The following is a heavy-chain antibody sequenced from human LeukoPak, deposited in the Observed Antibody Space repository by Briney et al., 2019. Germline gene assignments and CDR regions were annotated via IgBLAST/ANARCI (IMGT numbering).Heavy chain of an antibody. Sequence: ASVKVSCKASGYTFTSYDINWVRQAPGQRLEWMGWINAGNGNTKYSQKFQGRVTITRDTSASTAYMELSSLRSEDTAVYYCARAGECYSSGCRGDWFDPWGQGTLVTVSS. J-gene: IGHJ5*02. CDR1: GYTFTSYD. V-gene: IGHV1-3*01. D-gene: IGHD6-19*01. CDR2: INAGNGNT. CDR3: ARAGECYSSGCRGDWFDP.